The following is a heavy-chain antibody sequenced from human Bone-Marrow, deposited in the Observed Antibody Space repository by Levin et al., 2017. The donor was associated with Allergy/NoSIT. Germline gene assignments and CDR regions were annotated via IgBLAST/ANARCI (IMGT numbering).Heavy chain of an antibody. CDR3: GREPAMGPDL. J-gene: IGHJ5*02. CDR1: GFSFSNFG. Sequence: GGSLRLSCTGSGFSFSNFGIHWARQGPGKGLEWLGVIWFGGHRGNIAISVRGRFTASRDDSVNTAYLQMHYLGVEETAVYYCGREPAMGPDLWGPGTPVIVSS. D-gene: IGHD3-16*01. CDR2: IWFGGHRG. V-gene: IGHV3-33*01.